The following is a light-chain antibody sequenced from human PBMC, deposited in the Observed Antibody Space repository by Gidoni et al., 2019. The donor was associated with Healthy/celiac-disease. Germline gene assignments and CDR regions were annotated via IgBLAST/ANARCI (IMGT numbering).Light chain of an antibody. CDR2: AAS. Sequence: EIQMTQSPSSLSASVGDRVTITCRASQSISSYLNWYQQKPGKAPTLLIYAASSLQSGVPSRFSGSGSGTDFTLTISSLQPEDFATYYCQHSYSTPFTFGPGTKVDIQ. CDR3: QHSYSTPFT. CDR1: QSISSY. V-gene: IGKV1-39*01. J-gene: IGKJ3*01.